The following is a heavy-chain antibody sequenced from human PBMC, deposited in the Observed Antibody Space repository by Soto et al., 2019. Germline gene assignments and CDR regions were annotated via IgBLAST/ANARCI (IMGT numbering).Heavy chain of an antibody. J-gene: IGHJ6*03. CDR2: TYYRSRWYN. CDR1: GDSVSSNSAA. V-gene: IGHV6-1*01. CDR3: AGTTSHQWYYMDV. D-gene: IGHD1-7*01. Sequence: QVQLQESGPGLVKPSQTLSLTCAISGDSVSSNSAAWNWIRLSPSRGIEWLARTYYRSRWYNDYAVFVRSRITVNQDTYKNQFSLQLTSVTPEDPAVYYCAGTTSHQWYYMDVWGKGTTVTVSS.